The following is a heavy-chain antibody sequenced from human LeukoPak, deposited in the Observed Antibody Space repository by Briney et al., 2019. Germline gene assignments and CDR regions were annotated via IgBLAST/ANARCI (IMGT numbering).Heavy chain of an antibody. CDR3: AGGPAWAGTAFDF. V-gene: IGHV4-4*09. Sequence: SETLSLTCSVSGGSVRSYYWSWIRQFAGKELQWIGYIYTSGSTDYNPSLRSRVTISVDRSRSLIFLNLRSVTAADTAVYYCAGGPAWAGTAFDFWGQGSRVTVSS. CDR1: GGSVRSYY. J-gene: IGHJ4*02. CDR2: IYTSGST. D-gene: IGHD6-19*01.